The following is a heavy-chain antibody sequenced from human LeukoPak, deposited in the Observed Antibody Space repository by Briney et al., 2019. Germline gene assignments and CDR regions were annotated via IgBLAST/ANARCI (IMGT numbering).Heavy chain of an antibody. CDR3: ARDTWDNWNRFPYDY. V-gene: IGHV3-21*01. D-gene: IGHD1-20*01. CDR2: ISSSSSYI. J-gene: IGHJ4*02. CDR1: GFTVSSNY. Sequence: GGSLRLSCAASGFTVSSNYMNWVRQAPGKGLEWVSSISSSSSYIYYADSVKGRFTISRDNAKNSLYLQMNSLRAEDTAVYYCARDTWDNWNRFPYDYWGQGTLVTVSS.